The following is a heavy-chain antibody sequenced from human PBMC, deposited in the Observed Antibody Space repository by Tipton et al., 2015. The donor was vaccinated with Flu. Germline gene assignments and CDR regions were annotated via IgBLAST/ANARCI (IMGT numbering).Heavy chain of an antibody. J-gene: IGHJ4*02. CDR1: GGSISSYH. D-gene: IGHD1-26*01. Sequence: GLVKPSETLSLMCTVSGGSISSYHWSWIRQTPGKGLQWIGNVYFTGTTYYDPSLKTRVTMSLDTSKTRFSLKLASVTAAATAIYYCARDNSATPRVLDYWGQGILVIVSS. CDR3: ARDNSATPRVLDY. V-gene: IGHV4-59*01. CDR2: VYFTGTT.